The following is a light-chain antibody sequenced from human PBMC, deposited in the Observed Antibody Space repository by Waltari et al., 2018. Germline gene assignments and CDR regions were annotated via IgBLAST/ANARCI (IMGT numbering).Light chain of an antibody. Sequence: QSALTQPASVSGSPGQSITISCTGTSSDVGGYNYVSWYQKHPGKAPKLMIPDVSNRPSGVSNRFAGSKSGNTASLTISGLQAEDEADYYCSSYTSSITLVFGGGTKLTVL. CDR1: SSDVGGYNY. V-gene: IGLV2-14*01. J-gene: IGLJ2*01. CDR3: SSYTSSITLV. CDR2: DVS.